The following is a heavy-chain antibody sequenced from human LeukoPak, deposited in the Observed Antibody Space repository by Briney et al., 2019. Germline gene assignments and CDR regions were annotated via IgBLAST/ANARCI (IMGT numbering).Heavy chain of an antibody. D-gene: IGHD2-15*01. CDR2: INPSGGST. V-gene: IGHV1-46*01. J-gene: IGHJ6*02. CDR1: GYTFTGYY. CDR3: ARDRGPSLGYIVVVVAATDDYYYGMDV. Sequence: ASVKVSCKASGYTFTGYYMHWVRQAPGQGLEWMGIINPSGGSTSYAQKFQGRVTMTRDTSTSTVYMELSSLRSEDTAVYYCARDRGPSLGYIVVVVAATDDYYYGMDVWGQGTTVTVSS.